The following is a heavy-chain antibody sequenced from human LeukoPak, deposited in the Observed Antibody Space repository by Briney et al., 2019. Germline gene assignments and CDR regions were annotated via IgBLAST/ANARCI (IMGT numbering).Heavy chain of an antibody. D-gene: IGHD2-15*01. Sequence: SETLSLTCTVSGGSISSSSYYWGWIRQPPGKGLEWIGSIYCSGSTYYNPSLKSRVTISVDTSKNQFSLKLSSVTAADTAVYYCARGLVAAAAGGWFDPWGQGTLVTVSS. J-gene: IGHJ5*02. CDR1: GGSISSSSYY. V-gene: IGHV4-39*07. CDR3: ARGLVAAAAGGWFDP. CDR2: IYCSGST.